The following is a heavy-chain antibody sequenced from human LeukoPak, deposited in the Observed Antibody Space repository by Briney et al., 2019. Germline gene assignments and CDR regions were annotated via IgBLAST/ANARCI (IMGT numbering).Heavy chain of an antibody. D-gene: IGHD3-10*01. CDR2: IIPILFIA. V-gene: IGHV1-69*04. CDR3: ARERTTRYYYGSGSYYGYFDY. J-gene: IGHJ4*02. CDR1: GGTFSSYA. Sequence: SVKVSCKASGGTFSSYAISWVRQAPGQGLEWMGRIIPILFIANYAQKFQGRVTITADKSTSTAYMELSSLRSEDTAVYYCARERTTRYYYGSGSYYGYFDYWGQGTLVTVSS.